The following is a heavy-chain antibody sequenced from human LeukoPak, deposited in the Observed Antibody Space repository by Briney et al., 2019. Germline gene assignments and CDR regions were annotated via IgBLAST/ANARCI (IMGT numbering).Heavy chain of an antibody. J-gene: IGHJ4*02. Sequence: KPSETLSLTCTVSGDSISSSSYYWGWIRQPPGKGLEWIGSMYYSGSTYYNPSLKSRVTMPVDTSKNQFSLKLNSVTAADTAVYYCVRHEPGLQSGYWGQGTLVTVSS. CDR1: GDSISSSSYY. CDR3: VRHEPGLQSGY. D-gene: IGHD4-11*01. V-gene: IGHV4-39*01. CDR2: MYYSGST.